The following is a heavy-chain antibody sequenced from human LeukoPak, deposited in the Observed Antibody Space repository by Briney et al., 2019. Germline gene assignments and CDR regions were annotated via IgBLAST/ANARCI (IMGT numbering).Heavy chain of an antibody. J-gene: IGHJ5*02. CDR3: ARQGYISGQGFRNNWFDP. D-gene: IGHD6-19*01. V-gene: IGHV3-23*01. Sequence: GGSLRLSCAASGFTFTNSAMRWVRQAPGKGLEWVSSISGSGANTYYADSVKGRFTISSDNSKNTVDLQMNSLRAEDTAVYYCARQGYISGQGFRNNWFDPWGQGSLVTVSS. CDR2: ISGSGANT. CDR1: GFTFTNSA.